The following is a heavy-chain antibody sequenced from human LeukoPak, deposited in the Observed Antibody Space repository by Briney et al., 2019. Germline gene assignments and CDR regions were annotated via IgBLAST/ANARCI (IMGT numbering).Heavy chain of an antibody. J-gene: IGHJ4*02. CDR2: ISYDGSNK. D-gene: IGHD6-6*01. V-gene: IGHV3-30*18. CDR1: GFTFSSYG. Sequence: PGGSLRLSCAASGFTFSSYGMHWVRQAPGEGLEWVAVISYDGSNKYYADSVKGRFTISRDNSKNTLYLQMNSLRAEDTAVYYCAKKRALGEFEYSSSYFDYWGQGTLVTVSS. CDR3: AKKRALGEFEYSSSYFDY.